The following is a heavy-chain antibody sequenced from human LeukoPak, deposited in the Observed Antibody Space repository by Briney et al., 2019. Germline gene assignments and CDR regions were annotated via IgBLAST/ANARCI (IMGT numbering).Heavy chain of an antibody. CDR1: GFPFSSYA. V-gene: IGHV3-23*01. J-gene: IGHJ3*02. CDR2: ISGSGGNT. CDR3: ARALYYYDSSGYYGDTFDI. D-gene: IGHD3-22*01. Sequence: GGSLRLSCAASGFPFSSYAMSWVRQAPGKGLEWVSAISGSGGNTYYADSVKGRFTISRDNSKNTLSLQMNSLRAGTTAVCSCARALYYYDSSGYYGDTFDIWGQGTMVIVSS.